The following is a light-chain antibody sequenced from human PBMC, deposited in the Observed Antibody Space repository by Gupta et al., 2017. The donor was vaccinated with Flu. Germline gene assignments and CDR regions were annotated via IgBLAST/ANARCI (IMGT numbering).Light chain of an antibody. J-gene: IGLJ3*02. CDR2: EVS. Sequence: QSALTPPASVSGSPGQTITISCTGTSSDVGYYNYVSWYQQHPGKAPKLMIYEVSNRPSGVSNRFSGSKSGNTASLTISGLQAEDESDYYCSSYTTTSTWVFGGGTKLTVL. V-gene: IGLV2-14*01. CDR1: SSDVGYYNY. CDR3: SSYTTTSTWV.